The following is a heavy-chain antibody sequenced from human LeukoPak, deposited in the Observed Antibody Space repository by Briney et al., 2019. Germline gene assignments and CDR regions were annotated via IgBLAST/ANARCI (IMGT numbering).Heavy chain of an antibody. V-gene: IGHV4-39*02. CDR1: GGSISSSSYY. D-gene: IGHD3-10*01. J-gene: IGHJ3*02. Sequence: SETLSLTCTVSGGSISSSSYYWGWLRQPPGKGLEWIGRLYYAGNTFLNPTLDSRVTITVDKSKNQFSLKLRSATAADTAVYYCARAARLRITLVRLIHAAFDMWGQETMVTVSS. CDR3: ARAARLRITLVRLIHAAFDM. CDR2: LYYAGNT.